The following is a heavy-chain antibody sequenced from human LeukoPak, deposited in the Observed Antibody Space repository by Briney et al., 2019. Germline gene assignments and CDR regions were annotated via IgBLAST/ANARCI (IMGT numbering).Heavy chain of an antibody. J-gene: IGHJ3*02. CDR1: GDSISSGDYY. CDR2: IYYSGST. V-gene: IGHV4-30-4*01. CDR3: ARGPRGDAFDM. D-gene: IGHD3-10*01. Sequence: PSETLSLTCTVSGDSISSGDYYWRWVRQPPGKGLEWIGYIYYSGSTYYNPSLKSRVTISADTSKNQFSLKLSSVTAADTAVHYCARGPRGDAFDMWGQGTKVTVSS.